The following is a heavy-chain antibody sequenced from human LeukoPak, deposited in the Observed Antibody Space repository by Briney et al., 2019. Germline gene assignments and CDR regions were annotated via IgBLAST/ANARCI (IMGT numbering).Heavy chain of an antibody. CDR2: IGSSGLYI. J-gene: IGHJ3*02. Sequence: PGGSLRLSCAASGLTFSGYSVNWVRQAPGKGLEWVSSIGSSGLYIYYADSVKGRFTISKDTAKNSLYLQMNSLRAEDTALYYCARGLVYSRTDALDIWGQGTMVTVSS. V-gene: IGHV3-21*01. CDR3: ARGLVYSRTDALDI. D-gene: IGHD6-13*01. CDR1: GLTFSGYS.